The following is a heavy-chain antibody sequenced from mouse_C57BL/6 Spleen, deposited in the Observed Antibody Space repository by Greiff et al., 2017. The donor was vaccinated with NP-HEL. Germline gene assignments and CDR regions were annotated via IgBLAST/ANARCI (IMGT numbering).Heavy chain of an antibody. CDR1: GYTFTSYG. D-gene: IGHD1-1*01. V-gene: IGHV1-81*01. J-gene: IGHJ3*01. CDR2: IYPRSGNT. CDR3: ARGITTGEGFAY. Sequence: VKLQESGAELARPGASVKLSCKASGYTFTSYGISWVKQSTGQGLEWIGEIYPRSGNTYYNEKFKGKATLTADKSSSTAYMELRSLTSEDSAVYFCARGITTGEGFAYWGQGTLVTVSA.